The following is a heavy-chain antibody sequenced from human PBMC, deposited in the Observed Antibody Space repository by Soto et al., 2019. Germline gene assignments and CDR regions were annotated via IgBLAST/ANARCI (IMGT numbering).Heavy chain of an antibody. V-gene: IGHV3-30-3*01. CDR1: GLSFGDDA. J-gene: IGHJ6*02. CDR2: ITYDGSTK. CDR3: AGDVGTQMDFWSTSGMDV. D-gene: IGHD3-3*01. Sequence: TGGSLRLSCAASGLSFGDDAMHWVRQAPGKGLEWVAVITYDGSTKFYADSVRGRFTISRDNSKSTLYLQMASLISKDTAVYYCAGDVGTQMDFWSTSGMDVWGQGTTVTVSS.